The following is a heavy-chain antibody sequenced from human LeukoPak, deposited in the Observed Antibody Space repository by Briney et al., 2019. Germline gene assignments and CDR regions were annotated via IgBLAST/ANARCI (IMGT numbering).Heavy chain of an antibody. D-gene: IGHD3-10*01. CDR2: ISSSGSTI. J-gene: IGHJ3*02. Sequence: PGGSLRLSCAASGFTFSSYEMNWVRQAPGKGLEWVSYISSSGSTIYYADSVKGRFTISRDNAKNSLYLQMNSLRAEDTAVYYCARVGGMGGGAFDIWGQGTMVTVSS. V-gene: IGHV3-48*03. CDR3: ARVGGMGGGAFDI. CDR1: GFTFSSYE.